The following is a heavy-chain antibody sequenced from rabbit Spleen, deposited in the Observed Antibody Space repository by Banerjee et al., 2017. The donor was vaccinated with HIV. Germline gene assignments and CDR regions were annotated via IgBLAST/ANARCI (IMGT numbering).Heavy chain of an antibody. V-gene: IGHV1S45*01. J-gene: IGHJ4*01. D-gene: IGHD1-1*01. CDR3: ARSGGGTVSL. Sequence: QEQLVESGGDLVQPEGSLTLTCTASGFSFSSNYYMCWVRQAPGKGLEWIACIYAGSSGSTYYASWAKGRFTITRSTRLNTVTLQLNSLTDADTATYFCARSGGGTVSLWGPGTLVTVS. CDR1: GFSFSSNYY. CDR2: IYAGSSGST.